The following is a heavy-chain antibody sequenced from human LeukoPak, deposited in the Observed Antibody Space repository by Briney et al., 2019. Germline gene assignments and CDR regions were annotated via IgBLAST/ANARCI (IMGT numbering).Heavy chain of an antibody. CDR3: AGDPGAGSIGYYYSGMDV. Sequence: SVKVSCTASGGTFSSYAISWVRQAPGQGLEWMGRIIPILGIANYAQKFQGRVTITADKSTSTAYMELSSLRSEDTAVYYCAGDPGAGSIGYYYSGMDVWAQGPRVPVPS. D-gene: IGHD2/OR15-2a*01. CDR1: GGTFSSYA. CDR2: IIPILGIA. V-gene: IGHV1-69*04. J-gene: IGHJ6*02.